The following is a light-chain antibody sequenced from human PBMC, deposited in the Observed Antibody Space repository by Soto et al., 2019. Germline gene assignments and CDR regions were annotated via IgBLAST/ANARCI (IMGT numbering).Light chain of an antibody. CDR3: GSYAGSYNPYV. CDR2: EVS. V-gene: IGLV2-8*01. CDR1: SSDVGDYNY. Sequence: QSVLTQPPSASGSPGQSVTISCTGTSSDVGDYNYVSWYQHHPGKAPKVLIYEVSKRPSGVPDRFSGSKSGNTASLTVSGLQAEDDSDYYGGSYAGSYNPYVFGPGTKVT. J-gene: IGLJ1*01.